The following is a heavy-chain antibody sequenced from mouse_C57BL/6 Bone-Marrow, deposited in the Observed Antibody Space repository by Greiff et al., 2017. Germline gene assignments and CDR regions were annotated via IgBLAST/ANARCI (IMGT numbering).Heavy chain of an antibody. CDR2: IRNKANNHAT. J-gene: IGHJ3*01. CDR3: TRDTTGWFAY. V-gene: IGHV6-6*01. D-gene: IGHD1-1*01. Sequence: EVMLVESGGGLVQPGGSMKLSCAASGFTFSDAWMDWVRQSPEKGLEWVAEIRNKANNHATYYDESVKGRFTISRDDPKSSVYLQMNNLRAEDTGIYYCTRDTTGWFAYWGQGTLVTVSA. CDR1: GFTFSDAW.